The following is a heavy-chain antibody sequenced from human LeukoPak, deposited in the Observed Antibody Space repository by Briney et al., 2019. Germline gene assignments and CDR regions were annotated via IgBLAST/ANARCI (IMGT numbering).Heavy chain of an antibody. Sequence: SETLSLTCTVSGGSISSGGYYWSWIRQHPGKGLEWIGYIYYSGSTYYNPSLKSRVTISVDTSKNQFSLKLSSVTAADTAVYYCARSARGSYSDYWGQGTLVTVSS. CDR3: ARSARGSYSDY. V-gene: IGHV4-31*03. CDR1: GGSISSGGYY. CDR2: IYYSGST. J-gene: IGHJ4*02. D-gene: IGHD1-26*01.